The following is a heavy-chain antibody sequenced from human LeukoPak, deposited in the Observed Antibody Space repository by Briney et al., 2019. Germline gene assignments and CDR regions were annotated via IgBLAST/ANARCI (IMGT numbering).Heavy chain of an antibody. V-gene: IGHV3-23*01. CDR2: ITGSHGPT. D-gene: IGHD4-17*01. CDR3: TKDPNGDYVGAFDP. Sequence: RQAPGXXLEWVXSITGSHGPTYNTDSVKGRFTISRDNSQNTLYLQMNSLRAEDTAVYYCTKDPNGDYVGAFDPWGQGTLVTVSS. J-gene: IGHJ5*02.